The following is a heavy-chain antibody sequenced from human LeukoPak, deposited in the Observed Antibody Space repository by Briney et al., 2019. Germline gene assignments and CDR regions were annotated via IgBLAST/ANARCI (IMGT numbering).Heavy chain of an antibody. Sequence: PSETLSLTCAVYGGSFSGYYWSWIRQPPGKGLEWIGEINHSGSTNYNPSLKSRVTISVDTSKNQFSLKLSSVTAADTAVYYCARVNYDILTGYISYFDYWGQGTLVTASS. CDR1: GGSFSGYY. CDR3: ARVNYDILTGYISYFDY. V-gene: IGHV4-34*01. CDR2: INHSGST. J-gene: IGHJ4*02. D-gene: IGHD3-9*01.